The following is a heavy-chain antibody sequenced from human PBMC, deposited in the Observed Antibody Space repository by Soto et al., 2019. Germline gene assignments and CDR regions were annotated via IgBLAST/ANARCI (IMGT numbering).Heavy chain of an antibody. CDR3: ARGTTTSAFSVMDV. V-gene: IGHV3-30-3*01. Sequence: ESGGGVVPPGRSLRLSCAASGFTFSYHALNWVRQAPGKGLEWVAVISYDGDNKYIAEAVKGRLTISRDNPKNTVSLQMNSLRTEDTAMYFCARGTTTSAFSVMDVWGQGTTVTVSS. CDR1: GFTFSYHA. D-gene: IGHD1-1*01. J-gene: IGHJ6*02. CDR2: ISYDGDNK.